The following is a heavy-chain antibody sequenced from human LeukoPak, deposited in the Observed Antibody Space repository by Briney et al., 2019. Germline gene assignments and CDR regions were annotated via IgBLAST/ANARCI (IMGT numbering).Heavy chain of an antibody. CDR3: ARDIRLSLVRGVSQYFQH. V-gene: IGHV3-66*01. CDR2: IYSGGST. J-gene: IGHJ1*01. D-gene: IGHD3-10*01. CDR1: GFTVSSTY. Sequence: PGGSLRLSCAASGFTVSSTYMSWVRQAPGKGLEWVSVIYSGGSTYYADSVKGRFTISRDNSKNTLYLQMNSLSAEDTAVYYCARDIRLSLVRGVSQYFQHWGQGTLVTVSS.